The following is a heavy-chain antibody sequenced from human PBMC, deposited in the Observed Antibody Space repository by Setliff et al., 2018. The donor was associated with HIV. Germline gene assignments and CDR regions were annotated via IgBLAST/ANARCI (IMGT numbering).Heavy chain of an antibody. CDR3: ARDVRYYDSSGTRDY. Sequence: ASVKVSCKASGYTFTSYGISWVRQAPGQGLEWMGWISAYNGNTNYAQKPQGRVTMTTDTSTSTAYMELRSLRSDDTAVCYCARDVRYYDSSGTRDYWGQGTLVTVSS. D-gene: IGHD3-22*01. CDR2: ISAYNGNT. J-gene: IGHJ4*02. CDR1: GYTFTSYG. V-gene: IGHV1-18*01.